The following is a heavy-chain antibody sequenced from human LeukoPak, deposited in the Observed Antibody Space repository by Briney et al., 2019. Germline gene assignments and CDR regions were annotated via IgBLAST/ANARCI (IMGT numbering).Heavy chain of an antibody. D-gene: IGHD4-17*01. J-gene: IGHJ5*02. CDR1: GFTFSRYS. V-gene: IGHV3-21*01. Sequence: GGSLRLSCAASGFTFSRYSMNWVRPAPGKGLEWVSSISSSSSYIYYADSVKGRFTISRDNAKNSLYLQMNSLRAEDTAVYYCARDQRVGQTVTTPMAWFDPWGHGTLVTVSS. CDR3: ARDQRVGQTVTTPMAWFDP. CDR2: ISSSSSYI.